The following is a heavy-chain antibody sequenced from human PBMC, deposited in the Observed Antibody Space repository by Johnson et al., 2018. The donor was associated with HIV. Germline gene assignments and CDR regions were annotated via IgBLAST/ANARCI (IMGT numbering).Heavy chain of an antibody. CDR1: GFTFSSYA. Sequence: QVQLVESGGGVVQPGRSLRLSCAASGFTFSSYAMHWVRQAPGKGLEWVAVISYDGSNKYYADSVKGRFTISRDNSKNTLYLQMNSLRTEDTAVYYCAKYLGTHIVGDNVRGLLGLRWAMWG. CDR3: AKYLGTHIVGDNVRGLLGLRWAM. V-gene: IGHV3-30-3*02. J-gene: IGHJ1*01. CDR2: ISYDGSNK. D-gene: IGHD1-26*01.